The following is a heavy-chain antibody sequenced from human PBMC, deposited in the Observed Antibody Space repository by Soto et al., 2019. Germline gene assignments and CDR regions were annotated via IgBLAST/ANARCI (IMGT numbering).Heavy chain of an antibody. CDR1: GGSISSYY. V-gene: IGHV4-59*01. Sequence: SETLSLTCTVSGGSISSYYWSWIRQPPGKGLEWIGYIYYSGSTNYNPSLKSRVTISVDTSKNQFSLKLSSVTAADTAVYYCARGGSGYYSIFWGQGTLVTVSS. CDR3: ARGGSGYYSIF. J-gene: IGHJ4*02. CDR2: IYYSGST. D-gene: IGHD3-22*01.